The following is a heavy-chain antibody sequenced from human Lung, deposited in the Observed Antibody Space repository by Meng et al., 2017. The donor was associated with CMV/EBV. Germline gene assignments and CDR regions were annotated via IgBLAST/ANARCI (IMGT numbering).Heavy chain of an antibody. V-gene: IGHV3-23*01. J-gene: IGHJ4*01. CDR3: ANGIFIYPSAILPFDY. CDR2: IGGVGGGT. Sequence: GGSLRLXCTASGFTFSSYAITWVCRAPGKGLGWASSIGGVGGGTYYATPVKGRFTTSRDNSKSTLYLQMISLRVDDTALYYCANGIFIYPSAILPFDYW. D-gene: IGHD2-21*02. CDR1: GFTFSSYA.